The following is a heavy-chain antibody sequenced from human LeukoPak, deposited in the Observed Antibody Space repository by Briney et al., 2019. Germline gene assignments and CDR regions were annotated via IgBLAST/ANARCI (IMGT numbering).Heavy chain of an antibody. CDR3: TTDRRPWFGEFSIY. Sequence: GGSLRLSCAASGFTFSGSPMHWVRQASGKGLEWVGRIRSKANNYATAYVASVKGRFTISRDDSKNTAYLQMNSLKTEDTAVYYCTTDRRPWFGEFSIYWGQGTLVTVSS. J-gene: IGHJ4*02. V-gene: IGHV3-73*01. CDR1: GFTFSGSP. D-gene: IGHD3-10*01. CDR2: IRSKANNYAT.